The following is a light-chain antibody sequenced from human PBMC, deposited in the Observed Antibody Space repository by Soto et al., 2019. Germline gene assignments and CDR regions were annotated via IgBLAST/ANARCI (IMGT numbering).Light chain of an antibody. V-gene: IGKV1-39*01. CDR2: AAS. J-gene: IGKJ1*01. CDR3: QQSYSTSWT. Sequence: DIQMTPSTSSLSASVRDRVTITCRSSQSISSYLNWYQQKPGKAPKLLIYAASSLQSGVPSRFSGSGSGTDFTLTISSLQPEDFATYYCQQSYSTSWTFGQGTKV. CDR1: QSISSY.